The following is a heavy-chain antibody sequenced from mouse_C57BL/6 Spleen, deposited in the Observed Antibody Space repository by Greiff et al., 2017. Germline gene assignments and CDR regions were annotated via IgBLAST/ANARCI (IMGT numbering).Heavy chain of an antibody. V-gene: IGHV1-69*01. Sequence: QVQLQQPGAELVMPGASVKLSCKASGYTFTSYWMHWVKQRPGQGLEWIGEIDPSDSYTNYNQKFKGKSTLTVDKSSSTAYMQLSSLTSEDSAVYYCARSRFITTVEPFAYWGQGTLVTVSA. CDR2: IDPSDSYT. D-gene: IGHD1-1*01. CDR1: GYTFTSYW. J-gene: IGHJ3*01. CDR3: ARSRFITTVEPFAY.